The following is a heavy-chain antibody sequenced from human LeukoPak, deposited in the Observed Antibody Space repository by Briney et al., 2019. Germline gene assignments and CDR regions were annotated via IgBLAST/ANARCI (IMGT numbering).Heavy chain of an antibody. J-gene: IGHJ6*03. CDR2: INHSGRT. V-gene: IGHV4-34*01. CDR1: GGSFSGYY. Sequence: SETLSLTCAVYGGSFSGYYWSWIRQPPGKGLEWIGEINHSGRTNYNPSLKSRGTISVDAPKTHFSLKLSSVAAADTAVYYCARDPYYDFWSGYSPYYMDVWGKGTTVTVSS. CDR3: ARDPYYDFWSGYSPYYMDV. D-gene: IGHD3-3*01.